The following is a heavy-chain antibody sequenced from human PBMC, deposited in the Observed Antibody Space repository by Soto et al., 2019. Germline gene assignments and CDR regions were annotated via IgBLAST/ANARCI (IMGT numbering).Heavy chain of an antibody. D-gene: IGHD1-1*01. Sequence: SETLSLTCTVSGASISGFYWSWIRKSAGKGLEWIGRTYATGTTDYNPSLKSRVMMSVDTSKKQFSLKLRSVTAADTAVYYCVRDGTKTLRDWFDPWGQGISVTVSS. V-gene: IGHV4-4*07. J-gene: IGHJ5*02. CDR1: GASISGFY. CDR3: VRDGTKTLRDWFDP. CDR2: TYATGTT.